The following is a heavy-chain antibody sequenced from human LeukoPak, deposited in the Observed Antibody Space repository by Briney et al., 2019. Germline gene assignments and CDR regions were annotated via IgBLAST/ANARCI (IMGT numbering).Heavy chain of an antibody. J-gene: IGHJ2*01. V-gene: IGHV4-34*01. Sequence: SETLSLTCAVYGGSFSGYYWSWIRQPPGKGLEWIGEINHSGSTSYNPSLKSRVTISVDTSKNQFSLKLSSVTAADTAVYYYARGVAAGPSWGYFDLWGRGTLVTVSS. CDR3: ARGVAAGPSWGYFDL. CDR2: INHSGST. D-gene: IGHD6-13*01. CDR1: GGSFSGYY.